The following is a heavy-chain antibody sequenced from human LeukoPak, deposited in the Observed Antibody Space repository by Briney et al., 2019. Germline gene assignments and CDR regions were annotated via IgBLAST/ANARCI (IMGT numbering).Heavy chain of an antibody. CDR1: GGSISSSSYY. J-gene: IGHJ4*02. Sequence: SETLSLTCTVSGGSISSSSYYWGWIRQPPGKGLEWIGSIYYSGSTYYNPSLKSRVTISVDTSKNQFSLKLSSVTAADTAVYYCAREGNCSYSSSSGPYDYWGQGTLVTVSS. CDR2: IYYSGST. CDR3: AREGNCSYSSSSGPYDY. V-gene: IGHV4-39*02. D-gene: IGHD6-6*01.